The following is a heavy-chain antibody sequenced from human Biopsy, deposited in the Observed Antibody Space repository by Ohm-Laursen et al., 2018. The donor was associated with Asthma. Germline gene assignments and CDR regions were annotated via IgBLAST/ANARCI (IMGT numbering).Heavy chain of an antibody. CDR3: ARESSVAGSSDFDY. D-gene: IGHD6-19*01. V-gene: IGHV3-30*03. CDR1: GFTFSSYG. Sequence: SLRLSCAASGFTFSSYGMHWVRQAPGKGLEGGAVISYDGSNKYYADSVKGRFTISRDNSKNTLYLQMNSLRAEDTAVYYCARESSVAGSSDFDYWGQGTLVTVSS. J-gene: IGHJ4*02. CDR2: ISYDGSNK.